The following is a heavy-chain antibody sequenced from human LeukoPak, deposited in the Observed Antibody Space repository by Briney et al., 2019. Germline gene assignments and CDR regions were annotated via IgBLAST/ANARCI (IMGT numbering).Heavy chain of an antibody. CDR3: AKGSYYDSSGSFYFDY. Sequence: GGSLRLSCAASGFTFSNYWMHWIRQVPGKGLEWVSGISGSGDNTYYADSVKGRFTISRDNSKNTLYVQVNSLGTEDTAAYYCAKGSYYDSSGSFYFDYWGQGTLVTVSS. J-gene: IGHJ4*02. V-gene: IGHV3-23*01. CDR1: GFTFSNYW. CDR2: ISGSGDNT. D-gene: IGHD3-22*01.